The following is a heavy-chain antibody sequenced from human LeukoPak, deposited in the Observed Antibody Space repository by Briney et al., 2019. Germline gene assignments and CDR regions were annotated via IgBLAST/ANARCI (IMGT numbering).Heavy chain of an antibody. Sequence: GGSLRLSCAASGFTFSSCGMHWVRQAPGKGLEWVAVISYDGSNKYYADSVKGRFTISRDNSKNTLYLQMNSLRVEDTAVYYCAQWGDYDILTGYYVSDYWGQGTLVTVSS. CDR1: GFTFSSCG. V-gene: IGHV3-30*18. CDR2: ISYDGSNK. D-gene: IGHD3-9*01. J-gene: IGHJ4*02. CDR3: AQWGDYDILTGYYVSDY.